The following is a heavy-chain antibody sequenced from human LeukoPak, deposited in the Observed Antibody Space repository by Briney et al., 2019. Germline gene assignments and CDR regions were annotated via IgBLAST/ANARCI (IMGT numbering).Heavy chain of an antibody. D-gene: IGHD2-15*01. J-gene: IGHJ4*02. CDR2: IIPIFGTA. CDR3: ARDLEYCSGGSCYMTLDY. V-gene: IGHV1-69*13. CDR1: GYTFSNYG. Sequence: ASVKVSCKASGYTFSNYGISWVRQAPGQGLEWMGGIIPIFGTANYAQKFQGRVTITADESTSTAYMELSSLRSEDTAVYYCARDLEYCSGGSCYMTLDYWGQGTLVTVSS.